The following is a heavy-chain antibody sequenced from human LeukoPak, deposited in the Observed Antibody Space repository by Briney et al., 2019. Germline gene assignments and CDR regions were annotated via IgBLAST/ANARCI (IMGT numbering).Heavy chain of an antibody. J-gene: IGHJ4*02. V-gene: IGHV1-2*02. D-gene: IGHD1/OR15-1a*01. CDR3: AREEQYRNYFDH. Sequence: APVKVSCKASGYTLTDYYIHWVRQAPGQGPEWLGWINPNSGDTYYAPKFQGRVTVTRDTSFSTAYLELSGLTSDDTAVYYCAREEQYRNYFDHWGQGTLVTVSS. CDR1: GYTLTDYY. CDR2: INPNSGDT.